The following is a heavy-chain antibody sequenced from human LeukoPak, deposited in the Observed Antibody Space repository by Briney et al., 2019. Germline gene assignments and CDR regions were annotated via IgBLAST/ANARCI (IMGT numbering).Heavy chain of an antibody. CDR2: IYHSGST. V-gene: IGHV4-59*01. D-gene: IGHD2-21*02. CDR3: ARYSAPVTSIDY. CDR1: GGSIGSNY. J-gene: IGHJ4*02. Sequence: SETLSLTCTVSGGSIGSNYWSWIRQPPGKGLEWIGYIYHSGSTNYNPSLKSRVTISVDTSKNQSSLMLSSVTAADTAVYYCARYSAPVTSIDYWGQGTLVTVSS.